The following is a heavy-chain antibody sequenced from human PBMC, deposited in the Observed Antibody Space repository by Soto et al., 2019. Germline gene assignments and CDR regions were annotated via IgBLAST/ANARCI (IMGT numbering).Heavy chain of an antibody. D-gene: IGHD3-16*01. CDR3: ARRNSNFGAFDF. CDR2: IFPGDSDA. Sequence: PGESLKISCKGSGYSFNIYWIAWVRQLPGKGLEWMGIIFPGDSDARYSPSFQGQVTISVDKSISTAYVQWSSLEASDTAIYYCARRNSNFGAFDFCGQGIMVTVAS. J-gene: IGHJ3*01. V-gene: IGHV5-51*01. CDR1: GYSFNIYW.